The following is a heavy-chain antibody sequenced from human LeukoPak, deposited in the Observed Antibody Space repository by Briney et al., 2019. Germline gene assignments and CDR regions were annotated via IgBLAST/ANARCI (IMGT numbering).Heavy chain of an antibody. CDR3: AREGQLWRSGDAFDI. CDR1: GGSNSSYY. Sequence: SETLSLTCTVSGGSNSSYYWSWIRQPPGKGLEWIGYIYYSGSTNYNPSLKSRVTISVDTSKNQFSLKLSSVTAADTAVYYCAREGQLWRSGDAFDIWGQGTMVTVSS. V-gene: IGHV4-59*01. CDR2: IYYSGST. J-gene: IGHJ3*02. D-gene: IGHD5-18*01.